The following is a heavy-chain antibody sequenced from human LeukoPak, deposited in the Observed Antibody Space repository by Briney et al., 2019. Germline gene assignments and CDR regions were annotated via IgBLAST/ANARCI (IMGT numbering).Heavy chain of an antibody. D-gene: IGHD3-9*01. CDR3: ALRYVDRDY. CDR2: IYYSGST. J-gene: IGHJ4*02. V-gene: IGHV4-39*01. CDR1: GGSISSSNYY. Sequence: SDTLSLTCTVSGGSISSSNYYWVWIRQPPGKGLEWVGSIYYSGSTYYNPSLKSRVTISVDTPKNQFSLKLSSVTAADTAVYYCALRYVDRDYWGQGTLVTVSS.